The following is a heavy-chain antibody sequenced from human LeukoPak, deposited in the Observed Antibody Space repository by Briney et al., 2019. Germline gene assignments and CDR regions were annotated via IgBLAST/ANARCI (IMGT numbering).Heavy chain of an antibody. D-gene: IGHD6-19*01. CDR1: GFTFDDYA. CDR2: ISWNSGNI. V-gene: IGHV3-9*01. J-gene: IGHJ4*02. Sequence: GGSLRLSCAASGFTFDDYAMHWVRHAPGKGLEWVSGISWNSGNIGYADSVKGRFTISRDNAKNSLYLQMNSLRAEDTALYYCAKSSSGWYREVDYWGQGTLVTVSS. CDR3: AKSSSGWYREVDY.